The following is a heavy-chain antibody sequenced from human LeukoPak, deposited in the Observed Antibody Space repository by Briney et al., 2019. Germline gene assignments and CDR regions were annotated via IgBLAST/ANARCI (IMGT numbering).Heavy chain of an antibody. V-gene: IGHV3-49*04. J-gene: IGHJ4*02. CDR1: GFTFGDFA. CDR3: TRYGGNSFSY. CDR2: IRSKAYGGTT. Sequence: GGSLRLSCTVSGFTFGDFAMSWVRQAPGKGLEWVGFIRSKAYGGTTEYAASVKGRFTISRDDSKSIAYLQMNSLKTEDTAVYYCTRYGGNSFSYWGQGTLVTVSS. D-gene: IGHD4-23*01.